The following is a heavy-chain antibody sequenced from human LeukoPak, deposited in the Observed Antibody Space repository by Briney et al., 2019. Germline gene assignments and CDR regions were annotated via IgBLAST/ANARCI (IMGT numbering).Heavy chain of an antibody. J-gene: IGHJ4*02. CDR3: AKKRALGEVEYSSSYFDY. Sequence: PGGSLRLSCVASGFTFSSYGMHWVRQAPGKGLEWVAVISYDGSNKYYADSVKGRFTISRDNSKNTLYLQMNSLRAEDTAVYYCAKKRALGEVEYSSSYFDYWGQGTLVTVSS. CDR1: GFTFSSYG. V-gene: IGHV3-30*18. CDR2: ISYDGSNK. D-gene: IGHD6-6*01.